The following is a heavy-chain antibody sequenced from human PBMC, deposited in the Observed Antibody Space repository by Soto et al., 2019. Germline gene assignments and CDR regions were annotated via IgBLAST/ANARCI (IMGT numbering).Heavy chain of an antibody. J-gene: IGHJ6*03. CDR1: GGSISSYY. CDR2: IYYSGST. Sequence: PSETLSLTCTVSGGSISSYYWSWIRQPPGKGLEWIGYIYYSGSTNYNPSLKSRVTISVDTSKNQFSLKLSSVTAADTAVYYCARHVRGSYDFLSGYQMNYYYYYIDVWGKGNTVTVSS. V-gene: IGHV4-59*08. D-gene: IGHD3-3*01. CDR3: ARHVRGSYDFLSGYQMNYYYYYIDV.